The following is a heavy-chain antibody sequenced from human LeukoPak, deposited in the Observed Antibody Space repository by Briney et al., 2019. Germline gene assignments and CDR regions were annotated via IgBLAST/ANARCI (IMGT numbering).Heavy chain of an antibody. Sequence: GESLKISCKGSGYSFTTYWIAWVRRMPGKGLEWMGIIYPGDSDTRYSPSFQGQVTISADKSISTAYLQWSSLKASDTAMFYCARYYGDRFYFDYWGQGTLVTVSS. J-gene: IGHJ4*02. D-gene: IGHD4-17*01. CDR1: GYSFTTYW. CDR2: IYPGDSDT. CDR3: ARYYGDRFYFDY. V-gene: IGHV5-51*01.